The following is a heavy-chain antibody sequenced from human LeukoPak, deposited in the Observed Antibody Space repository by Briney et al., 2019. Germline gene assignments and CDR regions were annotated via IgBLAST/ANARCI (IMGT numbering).Heavy chain of an antibody. CDR3: EVVVTAIGDY. CDR1: GFSFSRYW. D-gene: IGHD2-21*02. CDR2: ISSDGSNT. J-gene: IGHJ4*02. V-gene: IGHV3-74*01. Sequence: PGGSLRLSCAASGFSFSRYWMHWVRQAPGKGLVWVSRISSDGSNTSYADSVKGRFTISRDDAKNTLYLQMNSLRAEDTAVYYCEVVVTAIGDYWGQGTLVTVSS.